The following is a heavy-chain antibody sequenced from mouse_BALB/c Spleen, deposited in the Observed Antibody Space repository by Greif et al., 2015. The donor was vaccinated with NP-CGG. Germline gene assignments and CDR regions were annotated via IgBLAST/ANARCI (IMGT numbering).Heavy chain of an antibody. Sequence: EVKVVESGGGLVQPGGSRKLSCAASGFTFSSFGMHWVRQAPEKGLEWVAYISSGSSTIYYADTVKGRFTISRDNPKNTLFLQMTSLRSEDTAMYYCASECEGAWFAYWGQGTLVTVSA. CDR2: ISSGSSTI. V-gene: IGHV5-17*02. CDR3: ASECEGAWFAY. J-gene: IGHJ3*01. CDR1: GFTFSSFG.